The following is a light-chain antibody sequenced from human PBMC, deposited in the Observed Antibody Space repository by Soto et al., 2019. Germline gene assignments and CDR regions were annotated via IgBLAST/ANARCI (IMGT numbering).Light chain of an antibody. CDR1: SSDVGGYTY. CDR2: EVN. J-gene: IGLJ2*01. V-gene: IGLV2-8*01. Sequence: QSVLTQPPSASGSPGQSVTISCTGTSSDVGGYTYVSWYQQHPGKAPKLIICEVNKRPSGVPDRFSGSKSGNTASLTVSGLHAEDEADYYCSSYAGSNNLVFGGGTKLTVL. CDR3: SSYAGSNNLV.